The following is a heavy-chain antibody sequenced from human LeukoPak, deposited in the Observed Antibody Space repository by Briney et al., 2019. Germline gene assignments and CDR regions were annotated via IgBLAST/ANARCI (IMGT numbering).Heavy chain of an antibody. J-gene: IGHJ4*02. CDR2: IKQDGSEK. Sequence: GGSLRLSCAASGFTFSNYWMSWVRQAPGKGLEWVGNIKQDGSEKYYVDSVKGRFTISRDNARNSLYLQMNSLRAEDTAVYYCARDLCSSTSCISGLWDWGQGTLVTVSS. V-gene: IGHV3-7*03. CDR3: ARDLCSSTSCISGLWD. D-gene: IGHD2-2*01. CDR1: GFTFSNYW.